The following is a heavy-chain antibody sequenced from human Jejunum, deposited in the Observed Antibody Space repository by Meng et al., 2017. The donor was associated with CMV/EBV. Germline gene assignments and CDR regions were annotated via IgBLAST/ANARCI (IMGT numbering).Heavy chain of an antibody. CDR3: AREDDYRNYFDH. Sequence: AVSGFTFRNYPMHWVSQAPGKGLEWLAVISADGNKKYHADAVMGRFTISRDNSKNTLSLQMNGLRGEDTAVYYCAREDDYRNYFDHWGRGTQVTVSS. V-gene: IGHV3-30-3*01. J-gene: IGHJ4*02. D-gene: IGHD4-11*01. CDR2: ISADGNKK. CDR1: GFTFRNYP.